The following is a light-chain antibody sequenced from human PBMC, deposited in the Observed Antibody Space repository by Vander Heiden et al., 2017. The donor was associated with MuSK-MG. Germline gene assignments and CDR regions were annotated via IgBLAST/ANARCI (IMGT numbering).Light chain of an antibody. CDR1: QSISSY. CDR2: AAS. V-gene: IGKV1-39*01. J-gene: IGKJ1*01. CDR3: QQSDSTPRT. Sequence: DIQMTQSPSSLSASVGDRVTITCRASQSISSYLNWYQQKPGKAPKLLIYAASSLQSGVPSRFSGSGSGTDFTLTISSLQPEDCSTDYCQQSDSTPRTFGQGTKVEIK.